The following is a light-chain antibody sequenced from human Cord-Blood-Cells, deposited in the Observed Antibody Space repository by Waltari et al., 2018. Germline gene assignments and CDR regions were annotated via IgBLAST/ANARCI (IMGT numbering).Light chain of an antibody. CDR3: QQYDNPIT. J-gene: IGKJ5*01. CDR1: QDISNY. Sequence: DIQMTQSPSSLSASVGDRVTITCQASQDISNYLNWYQQKPGKAPKLLIYDASNLETGVPSRFSGSGSGTDFTFTISSLQPEDIATYYYQQYDNPITFGQGTRLEIK. CDR2: DAS. V-gene: IGKV1-33*01.